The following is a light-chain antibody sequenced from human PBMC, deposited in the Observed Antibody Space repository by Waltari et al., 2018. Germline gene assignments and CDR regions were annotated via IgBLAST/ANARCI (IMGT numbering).Light chain of an antibody. J-gene: IGKJ2*01. CDR1: QNIGTW. V-gene: IGKV1-5*01. CDR2: DGS. CDR3: QQYNSYLSS. Sequence: IAMTQSPSTLSASVGDSVTITCRPSQNIGTWVAWYQQKPGKAPKLLIFDGSTLESGVPSRFSGSASGTDFTLTINSLQPDDFASYFCQQYNSYLSSFGQGTKLEI.